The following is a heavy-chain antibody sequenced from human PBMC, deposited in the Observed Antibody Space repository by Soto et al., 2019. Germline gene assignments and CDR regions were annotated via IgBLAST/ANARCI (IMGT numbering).Heavy chain of an antibody. CDR1: GDSVTSSNW. Sequence: QVQLQESGPGLVKPLGTLSLTCDVSGDSVTSSNWDIWVRQPPGKRPEWIGEIYHTGSTNYNPSLRGRINISLDKSKNQFSLNLSSVTVADTAVYYCARDRFFDPWGQGILVTVSS. V-gene: IGHV4-4*02. D-gene: IGHD3-3*01. CDR3: ARDRFFDP. CDR2: IYHTGST. J-gene: IGHJ5*02.